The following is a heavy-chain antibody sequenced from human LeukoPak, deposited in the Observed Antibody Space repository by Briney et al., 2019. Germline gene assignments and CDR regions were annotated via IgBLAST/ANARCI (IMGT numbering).Heavy chain of an antibody. CDR2: ISGSGGST. CDR1: GFTFSSYA. J-gene: IGHJ6*02. D-gene: IGHD3-3*01. CDR3: AKWGYDFWSGYYTDYYYGMDV. Sequence: GGSLRLSCAASGFTFSSYAMSWVRQAPGKGLEWVSAISGSGGSTYYADSVKGRFTISRDNSKNTLYLQMNSLRAEDTAVYYCAKWGYDFWSGYYTDYYYGMDVWGQGTTVTVSS. V-gene: IGHV3-23*01.